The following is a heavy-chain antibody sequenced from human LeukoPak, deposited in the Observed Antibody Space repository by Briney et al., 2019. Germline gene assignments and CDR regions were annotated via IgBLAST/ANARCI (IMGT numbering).Heavy chain of an antibody. CDR2: INPNSGGT. Sequence: ASVKVSCKASGYTFTEYYMHWVRQAPGQGLKWMGRINPNSGGTNYAQKFQGRVTMTRDTSISTAYMGLSRLRSDDTAVYYCASLPTYYYDSSGYYTDYWGQGTLVTVSS. CDR1: GYTFTEYY. CDR3: ASLPTYYYDSSGYYTDY. J-gene: IGHJ4*02. V-gene: IGHV1-2*06. D-gene: IGHD3-22*01.